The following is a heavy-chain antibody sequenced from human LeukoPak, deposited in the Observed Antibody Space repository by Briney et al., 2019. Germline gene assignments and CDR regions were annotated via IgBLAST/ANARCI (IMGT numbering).Heavy chain of an antibody. Sequence: GGSWGPPGAAPGFIFTNYFRSWFGQAPGKGLEGVASIRHDGSEKYYVDSVRGRFTISRDNTMNSLYLQMSSLRAEDTAVYYCATDRGWRTSGYYLYYFEYWGQGTLVTYSS. CDR2: IRHDGSEK. J-gene: IGHJ4*02. CDR1: GFIFTNYF. CDR3: ATDRGWRTSGYYLYYFEY. V-gene: IGHV3-7*01. D-gene: IGHD3-3*01.